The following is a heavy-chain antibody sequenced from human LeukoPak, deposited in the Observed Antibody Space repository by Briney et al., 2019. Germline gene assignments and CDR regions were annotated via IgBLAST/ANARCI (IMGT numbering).Heavy chain of an antibody. CDR3: ARHMVYDYVWGSYRSYYFDY. CDR2: IYYSGST. J-gene: IGHJ4*02. CDR1: GGSISSSSYY. Sequence: SETLSLTCTVSGGSISSSSYYWGWIRQPPGKGLEWIGSIYYSGSTYYNPFLKSRVTISVDTSKNQFSLKLSSVTAADTAVYYCARHMVYDYVWGSYRSYYFDYWGQGTLVTVSS. D-gene: IGHD3-16*02. V-gene: IGHV4-39*01.